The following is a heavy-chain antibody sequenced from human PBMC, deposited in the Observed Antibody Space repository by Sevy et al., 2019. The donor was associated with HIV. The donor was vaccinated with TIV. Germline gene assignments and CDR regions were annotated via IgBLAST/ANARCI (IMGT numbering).Heavy chain of an antibody. V-gene: IGHV3-23*01. CDR1: GFTFSGYA. D-gene: IGHD2-2*01. CDR2: ISGKGRST. Sequence: GGSLRLSCAASGFTFSGYAMNWVRQAPGKGLEWVSAISGKGRSTHYADSVEGGFTISRDNSKNTLYLQMNILRAEDTAVYDCAKTINSGGGVVPAANYYYYGLDVWGQGTTVTVSS. CDR3: AKTINSGGGVVPAANYYYYGLDV. J-gene: IGHJ6*02.